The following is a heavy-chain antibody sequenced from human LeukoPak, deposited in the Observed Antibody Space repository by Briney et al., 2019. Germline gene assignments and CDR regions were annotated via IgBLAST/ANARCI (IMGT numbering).Heavy chain of an antibody. CDR1: RFTFTSYW. J-gene: IGHJ4*02. CDR2: IKQDGSEK. CDR3: ARDAYRDRYFDY. D-gene: IGHD4-11*01. Sequence: GGSLRLSCAASRFTFTSYWMSWVRQAPGKGLEWVAHIKQDGSEKHYVASVKGRFTISRDNAKDSLWLQMNSLRAEDTAVYYCARDAYRDRYFDYWGQGTLVTVSS. V-gene: IGHV3-7*01.